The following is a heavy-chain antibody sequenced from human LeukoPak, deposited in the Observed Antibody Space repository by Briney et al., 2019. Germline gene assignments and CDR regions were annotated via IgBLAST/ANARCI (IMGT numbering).Heavy chain of an antibody. V-gene: IGHV1-18*01. CDR3: ARGGAGSYYWPLDY. CDR2: ISAYNGYT. D-gene: IGHD3-10*01. Sequence: GASVKVSCKASGYTYTSYGISRVRQAPGQGLEWMGWISAYNGYTNYAQKLQGRVTMTTDTPTSTAYMELRSLRSDDTAVYYCARGGAGSYYWPLDYWGQGTLVTVSS. CDR1: GYTYTSYG. J-gene: IGHJ4*02.